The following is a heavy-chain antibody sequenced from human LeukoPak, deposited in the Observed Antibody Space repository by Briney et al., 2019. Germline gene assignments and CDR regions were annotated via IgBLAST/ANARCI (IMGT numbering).Heavy chain of an antibody. CDR3: ARDGAVGDKINCLDP. CDR1: GGTFSSYA. CDR2: IIPILGIA. Sequence: SVKVSCKASGGTFSSYAISWVRQAPGQGLEWMGRIIPILGIANYAQKFQGRVTITADKSTSTAYMELSRLRSDDTAVYYCARDGAVGDKINCLDPWGQGTLVTVSS. J-gene: IGHJ5*02. V-gene: IGHV1-69*04. D-gene: IGHD6-19*01.